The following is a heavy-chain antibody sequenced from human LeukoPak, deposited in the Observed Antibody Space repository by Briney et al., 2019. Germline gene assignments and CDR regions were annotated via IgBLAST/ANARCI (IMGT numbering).Heavy chain of an antibody. J-gene: IGHJ4*02. D-gene: IGHD6-13*01. CDR1: RFTFSNYV. CDR3: AKDPRRYSRTGGYFDY. CDR2: ISYDGRDK. Sequence: PGGSLRLSCAASRFTFSNYVMHWVRQAPGKGLEWVAVISYDGRDKYYADSVKGRFTISRDNSKNTLYLQMNSLRAEDTAVYYCAKDPRRYSRTGGYFDYWGQGTLVTVSS. V-gene: IGHV3-30*18.